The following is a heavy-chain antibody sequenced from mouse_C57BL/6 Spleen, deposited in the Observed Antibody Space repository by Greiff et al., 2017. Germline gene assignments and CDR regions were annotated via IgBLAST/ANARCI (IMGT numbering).Heavy chain of an antibody. CDR3: ARIFDV. J-gene: IGHJ1*03. Sequence: QVQLQQPGAELVKPGASVKLSCKASGYTFTSYWMQWVKQRPGQGLEWIGEIDPSDSYTNYNQKFKGKATLTVDTSSSTAYMQLSSLTSEDSAVYYCARIFDVWGTGTTGTVSS. V-gene: IGHV1-50*01. CDR2: IDPSDSYT. CDR1: GYTFTSYW.